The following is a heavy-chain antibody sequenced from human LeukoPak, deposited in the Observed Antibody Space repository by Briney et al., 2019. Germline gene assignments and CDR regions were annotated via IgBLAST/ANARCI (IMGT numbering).Heavy chain of an antibody. Sequence: SETLSLTCTVSGGSISSGGYYWSWIRQPPGKGLEWIGYIYHSGSTNYNPSLKSRVTISVDTSKNQFSLKLSSVTAADTAVYYCARDRLYYYDSSGTNDAFDIWGQGTMVTVSS. CDR1: GGSISSGGYY. CDR3: ARDRLYYYDSSGTNDAFDI. J-gene: IGHJ3*02. V-gene: IGHV4-61*08. CDR2: IYHSGST. D-gene: IGHD3-22*01.